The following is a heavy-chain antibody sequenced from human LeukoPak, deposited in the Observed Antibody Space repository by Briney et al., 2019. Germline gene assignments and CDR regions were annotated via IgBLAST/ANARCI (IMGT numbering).Heavy chain of an antibody. V-gene: IGHV4-59*01. CDR2: IYYSGST. Sequence: SETLSLTCTVSGGSISSYYWSWIRQPPGKGLEWIGYIYYSGSTNYNPSLKSRVTISVDTSKNQFSLKLSSVTAADTAVYYCARETSWSYEQSGPQNWFDPWGQGTLVTVSS. J-gene: IGHJ5*02. CDR1: GGSISSYY. D-gene: IGHD3-10*01. CDR3: ARETSWSYEQSGPQNWFDP.